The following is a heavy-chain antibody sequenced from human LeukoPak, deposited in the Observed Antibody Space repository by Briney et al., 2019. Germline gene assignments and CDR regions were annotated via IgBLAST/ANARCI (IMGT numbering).Heavy chain of an antibody. CDR3: AKPGIPYCSGGSCYSLDY. V-gene: IGHV3-30*18. J-gene: IGHJ4*02. CDR2: ISYDGSNK. CDR1: GFTFSSYG. Sequence: PGGSLRLSCAASGFTFSSYGMHWVRQAPGKGLEWVAVISYDGSNKYYAGSVKGRFTISRDNSKNTLYLQMNSPRAEDTAVYYCAKPGIPYCSGGSCYSLDYWGQGTLVTVSS. D-gene: IGHD2-15*01.